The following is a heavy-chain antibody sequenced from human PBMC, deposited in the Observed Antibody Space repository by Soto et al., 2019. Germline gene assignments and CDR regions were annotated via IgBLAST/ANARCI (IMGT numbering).Heavy chain of an antibody. V-gene: IGHV3-23*01. Sequence: PGGSLRLSCAASGFTFSSYAMSWVRQAPGKGLEWVSAISGSGGTTYYPDSVKGRFTISRDNSKNTLYLQMNSLRAEDTAVYYCAKNDYSWNPPYGMDVWGQGTTVTVSS. D-gene: IGHD1-20*01. CDR2: ISGSGGTT. CDR3: AKNDYSWNPPYGMDV. J-gene: IGHJ6*02. CDR1: GFTFSSYA.